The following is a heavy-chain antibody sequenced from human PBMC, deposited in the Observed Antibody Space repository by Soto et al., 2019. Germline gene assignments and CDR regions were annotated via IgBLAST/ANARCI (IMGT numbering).Heavy chain of an antibody. V-gene: IGHV3-23*01. CDR1: GFTFSNCG. Sequence: GGSLRLSCAASGFTFSNCGMNWVRQTPGKGLEWVSTISGGGDGTYYSDSVKGRFTISRDNSKNTLYLQINSLRADDTAVFHCARGGYSRGWSFDYWGQGTLVTVSS. CDR2: ISGGGDGT. D-gene: IGHD6-19*01. CDR3: ARGGYSRGWSFDY. J-gene: IGHJ4*02.